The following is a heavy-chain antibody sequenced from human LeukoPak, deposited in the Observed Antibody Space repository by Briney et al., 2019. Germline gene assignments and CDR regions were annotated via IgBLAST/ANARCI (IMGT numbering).Heavy chain of an antibody. V-gene: IGHV4-59*12. CDR1: GGSISSYY. CDR3: AREMADTGY. CDR2: IYHSGST. J-gene: IGHJ4*02. D-gene: IGHD5-24*01. Sequence: PSETLSLTCTVSGGSISSYYWSWIRQPPGKGLEWIGYIYHSGSTDYNPSLKSRVTISVDTSKNQFSLKLSSVTAADTAVYYCAREMADTGYWGQGTLVTVSS.